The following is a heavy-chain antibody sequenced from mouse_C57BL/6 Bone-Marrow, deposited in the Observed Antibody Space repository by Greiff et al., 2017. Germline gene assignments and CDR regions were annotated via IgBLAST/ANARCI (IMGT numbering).Heavy chain of an antibody. CDR1: GYAFSSSW. D-gene: IGHD3-2*02. CDR3: ARDSAGYTWFAD. Sequence: VKLQQSGPELVKPGASVKISCKASGYAFSSSWMNWVKQRPGKGLEWIGRIYPGDGDTNYNGKFKGKATLTADKSSSTAYMQLSSLTSEDSAVYFCARDSAGYTWFADWGQGTLVTVSA. V-gene: IGHV1-82*01. J-gene: IGHJ3*01. CDR2: IYPGDGDT.